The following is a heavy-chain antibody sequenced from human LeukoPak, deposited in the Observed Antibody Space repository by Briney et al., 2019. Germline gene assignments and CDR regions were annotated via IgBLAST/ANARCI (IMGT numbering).Heavy chain of an antibody. Sequence: PSETLSLTCTVSGGSMRSYYWNWVRQSPGEGLQWLGHIFYSGTTNYNASLESRVTILVDTSRKHFSLRLTSVTTADTAVYYCARGGPTVRALSSLDSWG. CDR1: GGSMRSYY. V-gene: IGHV4-59*01. D-gene: IGHD4-17*01. CDR2: IFYSGTT. J-gene: IGHJ5*01. CDR3: ARGGPTVRALSSLDS.